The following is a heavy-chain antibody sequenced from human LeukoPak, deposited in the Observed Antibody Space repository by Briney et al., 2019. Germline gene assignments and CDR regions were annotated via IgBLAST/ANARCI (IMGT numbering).Heavy chain of an antibody. CDR1: GYTFTSYG. Sequence: ASVKVSCKASGYTFTSYGISWVRQAPGQGLEWMGWISAYNGNTNYAQKLQGRVTMTTDTSTSTAYMELSSLRSEDTAVYYCAKEYSSGWYSSTTYWYFDLWGRGTLVTVSS. D-gene: IGHD6-19*01. J-gene: IGHJ2*01. CDR2: ISAYNGNT. V-gene: IGHV1-18*01. CDR3: AKEYSSGWYSSTTYWYFDL.